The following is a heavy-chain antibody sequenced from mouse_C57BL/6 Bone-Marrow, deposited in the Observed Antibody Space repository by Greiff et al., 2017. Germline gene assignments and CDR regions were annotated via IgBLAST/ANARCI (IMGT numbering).Heavy chain of an antibody. V-gene: IGHV1-80*01. Sequence: VQLQQSGAELVKPGASVKISCKASGYAFSSYWMNWVKQRPGKGLEWIGQIYPGDGDTNYNGKFKGKATLTADKSSSTAYMQLSSLTSEDSAVYFCAREGTAQATRAWYFDYWGQGTTLTVSS. CDR2: IYPGDGDT. J-gene: IGHJ2*01. D-gene: IGHD3-2*02. CDR1: GYAFSSYW. CDR3: AREGTAQATRAWYFDY.